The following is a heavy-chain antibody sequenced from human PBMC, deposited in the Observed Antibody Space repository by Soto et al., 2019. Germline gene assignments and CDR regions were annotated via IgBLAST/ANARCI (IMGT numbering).Heavy chain of an antibody. V-gene: IGHV3-30-3*01. D-gene: IGHD6-6*01. CDR1: GFTFSSYA. J-gene: IGHJ5*02. CDR2: ISYDGSNK. Sequence: QVQLVESGGGVVQPGRSLRLSCAASGFTFSSYAMHWVRQAPGKGLEWVAVISYDGSNKYYADSVKGRFTISRDNSKNTLYLQMNSLRAEDTAVYYCARPYSSSWFDWFDPWGQGTLDTVSS. CDR3: ARPYSSSWFDWFDP.